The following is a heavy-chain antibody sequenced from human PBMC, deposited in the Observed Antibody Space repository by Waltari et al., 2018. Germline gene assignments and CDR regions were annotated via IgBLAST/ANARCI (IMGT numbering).Heavy chain of an antibody. CDR3: ARLPAKFYDSLGWGFFDQ. V-gene: IGHV4-59*08. Sequence: HVQLQESGPGLVKPSETLSLTCTVSGYCLGDGHWTRMRQAPGKGLEWIAYLRNTGGTKCTPSLASRVTISADTSKKQFSLRLTSVTAADTAVYYCARLPAKFYDSLGWGFFDQWGQGILVTVSS. CDR1: GYCLGDGH. CDR2: LRNTGGT. J-gene: IGHJ4*02. D-gene: IGHD3-22*01.